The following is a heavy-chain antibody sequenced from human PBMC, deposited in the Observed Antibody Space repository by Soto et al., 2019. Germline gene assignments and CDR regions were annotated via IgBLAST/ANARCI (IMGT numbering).Heavy chain of an antibody. CDR3: ARGPSCGGDCYLFDY. V-gene: IGHV1-46*01. Sequence: ASVKVSCEATGYTFTSYYMNWVRQAPGQGLEWMAMINPSGGRTKYAQIFQGRVTLTRDTSTGTVDMELSSLTSEDTAIYYCARGPSCGGDCYLFDYWGQGTQVTVSS. D-gene: IGHD2-21*02. CDR2: INPSGGRT. CDR1: GYTFTSYY. J-gene: IGHJ4*02.